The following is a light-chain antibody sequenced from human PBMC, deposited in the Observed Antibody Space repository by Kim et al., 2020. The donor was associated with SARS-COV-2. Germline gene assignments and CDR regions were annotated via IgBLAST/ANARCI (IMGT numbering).Light chain of an antibody. CDR2: GAS. CDR3: LQHNTYPIT. V-gene: IGKV1-17*01. J-gene: IGKJ5*01. CDR1: QDIRND. Sequence: ASVGDRVTITGRASQDIRNDLGWYQQNPGRAPKRLIYGASSLQSGVPSRFSGSGSGTEFTLTVSSLQPEDFATYFCLQHNTYPITFGQGTRLEIK.